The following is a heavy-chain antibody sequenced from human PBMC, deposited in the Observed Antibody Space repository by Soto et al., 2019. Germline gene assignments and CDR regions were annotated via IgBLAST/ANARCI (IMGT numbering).Heavy chain of an antibody. CDR2: ISASGGTT. CDR1: GFTFSSYA. D-gene: IGHD3-16*01. CDR3: AKDRLAGGFDY. J-gene: IGHJ4*02. Sequence: PGGSVRLSCAASGFTFSSYAMSWVRQAPGKGLEWVSVISASGGTTYYADSVKGRFTISRDNSRNTVYLQMNSLRADDTAVYYCAKDRLAGGFDYWGQGTLVTVSS. V-gene: IGHV3-23*01.